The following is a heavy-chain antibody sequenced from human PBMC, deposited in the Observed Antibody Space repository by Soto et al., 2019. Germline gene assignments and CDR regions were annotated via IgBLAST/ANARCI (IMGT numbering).Heavy chain of an antibody. V-gene: IGHV3-30-3*01. CDR2: MSYDGART. CDR1: GFTFTSFT. CDR3: ARDRAYGDPNWFDP. J-gene: IGHJ5*02. Sequence: PAGSLTLTCATSGFTFTSFTMHWVRQAPGKGLEWIAVMSYDGARTDYADAVKGRFTISRDTSKNTLYLQMNNLRPDDTAMYYCARDRAYGDPNWFDPWGQGTLVTVSS. D-gene: IGHD4-17*01.